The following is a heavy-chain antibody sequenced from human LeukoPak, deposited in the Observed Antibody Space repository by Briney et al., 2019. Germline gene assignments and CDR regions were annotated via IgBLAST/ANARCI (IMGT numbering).Heavy chain of an antibody. CDR2: IIPIFGTA. Sequence: PGASVKVSCKASGGTFSSYAISWVRQAPGQGLEWMGRIIPIFGTATYPQKFQGRVTITADDSTTTAYMELSSLRSEDTAVYYCAKDGSGSTYYYMDVWGKGTTVTVSS. CDR3: AKDGSGSTYYYMDV. CDR1: GGTFSSYA. V-gene: IGHV1-69*13. D-gene: IGHD1-1*01. J-gene: IGHJ6*03.